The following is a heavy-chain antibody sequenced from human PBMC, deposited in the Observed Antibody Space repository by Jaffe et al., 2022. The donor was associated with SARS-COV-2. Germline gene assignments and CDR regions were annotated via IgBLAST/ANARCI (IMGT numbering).Heavy chain of an antibody. CDR3: ARDVPGGSRPGSLRYGMDV. CDR1: GYTFTSYY. Sequence: QVQLVQSGAEVKKPGASVKVSCKASGYTFTSYYMHWVRQAPGQGLEWMGIINPSGGSTSYAQKFQGRVTMTRDTSTSTVYMELSSLRSEDTAVYYCARDVPGGSRPGSLRYGMDVWGQGTTVTVSS. J-gene: IGHJ6*02. CDR2: INPSGGST. V-gene: IGHV1-46*01. D-gene: IGHD2-15*01.